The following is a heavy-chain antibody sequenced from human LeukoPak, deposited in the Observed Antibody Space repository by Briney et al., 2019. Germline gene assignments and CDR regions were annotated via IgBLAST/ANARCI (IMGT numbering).Heavy chain of an antibody. D-gene: IGHD5-18*01. CDR1: GFTFSSYD. V-gene: IGHV3-13*01. CDR3: ARGWTWIQLWDGYFDY. J-gene: IGHJ4*02. Sequence: GGSLRLSCAASGFTFSSYDMHWVRHATGKGLEWVSAIGTAGDTYYPGSVKGRFTISRENAKNSLYLQMNSLRAEDTAVYYCARGWTWIQLWDGYFDYWGQGTLVTVSS. CDR2: IGTAGDT.